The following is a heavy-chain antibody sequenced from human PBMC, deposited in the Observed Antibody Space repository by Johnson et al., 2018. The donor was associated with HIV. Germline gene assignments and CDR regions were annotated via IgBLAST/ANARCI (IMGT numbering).Heavy chain of an antibody. CDR1: GFTFSSYD. V-gene: IGHV3-13*01. Sequence: EVQLVESGGGLVQPGGSLRLSCAASGFTFSSYDMHWVRQATGKGLEWVSAIGTAGDTYYPGSVKGRFTISRDNSKNTLYLQMNSLIAEDTAVYYCASPSAVDAFDIWGQGTMVTVSS. CDR3: ASPSAVDAFDI. CDR2: IGTAGDT. J-gene: IGHJ3*02.